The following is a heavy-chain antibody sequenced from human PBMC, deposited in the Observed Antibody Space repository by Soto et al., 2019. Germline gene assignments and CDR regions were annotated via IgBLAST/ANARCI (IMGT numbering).Heavy chain of an antibody. V-gene: IGHV1-69*06. CDR1: GGTFSSYT. CDR2: VIPFLDTA. J-gene: IGHJ6*02. CDR3: ARGHPQGGMDV. Sequence: QVQLVQSGAEVTKPGSSVKVSCKASGGTFSSYTINWVRQAPGQGLEWMGGVIPFLDTANYAQNFQGRVTITADKSTNTAFMELGSLRSDDTAVYYCARGHPQGGMDVWGQGTTVTVSS.